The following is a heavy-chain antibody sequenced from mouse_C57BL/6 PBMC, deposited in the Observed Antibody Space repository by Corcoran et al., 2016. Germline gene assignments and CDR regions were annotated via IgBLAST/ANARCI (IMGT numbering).Heavy chain of an antibody. J-gene: IGHJ4*01. Sequence: QIQLVQSGPALKKPGETVKISCKASAYTFTTYGMSWVKQAPGKGLKWMGWINTYSGVPTYADDFKGRFAFSLETSASTAYLQINNLKNEDTATYFCARWLLLGYAMDYWGQGTSVTVSS. CDR1: AYTFTTYG. V-gene: IGHV9-3*01. D-gene: IGHD2-3*01. CDR2: INTYSGVP. CDR3: ARWLLLGYAMDY.